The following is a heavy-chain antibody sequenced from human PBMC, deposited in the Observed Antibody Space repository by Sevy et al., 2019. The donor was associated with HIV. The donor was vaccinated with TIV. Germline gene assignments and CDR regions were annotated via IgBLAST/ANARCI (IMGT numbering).Heavy chain of an antibody. Sequence: GGSLRLSCAASGFTFNIYSMSWVRQTPGKGLEWVATLSFGCGKINHAESVKGRLTMSRDDSKNAGYLQMNNLRVEETAIYYCAREGCTKPHDYWGQGTLVTVSS. CDR1: GFTFNIYS. CDR2: LSFGCGKI. V-gene: IGHV3-23*01. J-gene: IGHJ4*02. D-gene: IGHD2-8*01. CDR3: AREGCTKPHDY.